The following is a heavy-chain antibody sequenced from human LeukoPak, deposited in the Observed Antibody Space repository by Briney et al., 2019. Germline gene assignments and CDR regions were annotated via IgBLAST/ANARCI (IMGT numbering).Heavy chain of an antibody. CDR3: AKSRHYDSSGYVDY. D-gene: IGHD3-22*01. V-gene: IGHV3-33*06. J-gene: IGHJ4*02. Sequence: TGGSLRLSCAASGFTFSSYGMHWVRQAPGKGLEWVAVIWYDGSNKYYADSVKGRFTISRDNSKNTLYLQMNSLRAEDTAVYYCAKSRHYDSSGYVDYWGQGTLVTVSS. CDR2: IWYDGSNK. CDR1: GFTFSSYG.